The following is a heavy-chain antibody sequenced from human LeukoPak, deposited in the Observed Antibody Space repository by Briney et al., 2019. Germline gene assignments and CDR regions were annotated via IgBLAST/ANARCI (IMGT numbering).Heavy chain of an antibody. CDR1: GFTFSSYA. V-gene: IGHV3-30*04. J-gene: IGHJ4*02. CDR3: AKDRSIGTYYTFDH. Sequence: GGSLRLSCAASGFTFSSYAMHWVRQAPGKGLEWVAVISYDGSNKYYADSVKGRFTISRDNSKNTLYLQMSGLTAADTAVYYCAKDRSIGTYYTFDHWGQGTLVTVSS. D-gene: IGHD1-26*01. CDR2: ISYDGSNK.